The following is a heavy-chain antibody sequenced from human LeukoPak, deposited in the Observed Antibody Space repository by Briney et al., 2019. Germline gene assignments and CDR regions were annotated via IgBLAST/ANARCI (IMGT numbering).Heavy chain of an antibody. CDR2: INPNSGGT. CDR1: GYTFSGHY. D-gene: IGHD5-18*01. CDR3: TRSWIQLWTPDFDH. V-gene: IGHV1-2*06. J-gene: IGHJ4*02. Sequence: ASVKVSCKASGYTFSGHYLHWVRLAPGQGLEWMGRINPNSGGTKYAQKFQNRVTMTSDTSVSTAYMELNGLRSDDTAIYYCTRSWIQLWTPDFDHWGQGTLVTVSS.